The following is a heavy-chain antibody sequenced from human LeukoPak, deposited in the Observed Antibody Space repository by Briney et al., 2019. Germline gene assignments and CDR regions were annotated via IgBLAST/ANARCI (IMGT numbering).Heavy chain of an antibody. D-gene: IGHD3-22*01. Sequence: GGSLRLSCAVSGITLSNYGMSWVRQAPGKGLEWVAGISGIGGSTNYADSVKGRFTISRDNPKNTLHLQMNSLRAEDTAVYFCAKRSVVIRVILVGFHKEAYYFDSWGQGALVTVSS. J-gene: IGHJ4*02. CDR3: AKRSVVIRVILVGFHKEAYYFDS. CDR2: ISGIGGST. CDR1: GITLSNYG. V-gene: IGHV3-23*01.